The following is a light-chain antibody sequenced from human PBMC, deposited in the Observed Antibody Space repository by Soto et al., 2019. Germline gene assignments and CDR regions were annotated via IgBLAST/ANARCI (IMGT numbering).Light chain of an antibody. Sequence: ILVTQSPATRSESPGERATLSCVASQSVGGDLAWYQQKPGQAPRLLIYGASNRATDIPGRFSGSGSGTEFTLTIRSLQSEDFAVYYCQQYDKWPITVAQGTRLEIK. CDR3: QQYDKWPIT. V-gene: IGKV3-15*01. CDR1: QSVGGD. CDR2: GAS. J-gene: IGKJ5*01.